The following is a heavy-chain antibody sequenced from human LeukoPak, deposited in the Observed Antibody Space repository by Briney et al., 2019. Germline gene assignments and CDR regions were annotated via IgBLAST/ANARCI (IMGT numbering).Heavy chain of an antibody. CDR2: INTDGSST. V-gene: IGHV3-74*01. CDR1: GFTFSSYW. J-gene: IGHJ4*02. D-gene: IGHD3-3*01. CDR3: ARADYDFWSGYCYYFDY. Sequence: PGGSLRLSCAASGFTFSSYWMHWVRQAPGKGLVWVSRINTDGSSTSYADSAKGRFTISRDNAKNTLYLQMNSLRAEDTAVYYCARADYDFWSGYCYYFDYWGQGTLVTVSS.